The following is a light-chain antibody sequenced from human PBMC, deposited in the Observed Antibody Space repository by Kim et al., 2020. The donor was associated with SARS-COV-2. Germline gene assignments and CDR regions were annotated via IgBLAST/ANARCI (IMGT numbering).Light chain of an antibody. CDR2: EVN. V-gene: IGLV2-23*02. CDR3: SSYVSVATWL. J-gene: IGLJ3*02. CDR1: SSDVGSGHF. Sequence: QSALTQPASVSGSPGQSITISCTGTSSDVGSGHFVSWYQQHPGKAPKLLIFEVNKRPSGVPNRFSGSTSGNTASLTISGLQGEDEADYFCSSYVSVATWLFGGGTKLTVL.